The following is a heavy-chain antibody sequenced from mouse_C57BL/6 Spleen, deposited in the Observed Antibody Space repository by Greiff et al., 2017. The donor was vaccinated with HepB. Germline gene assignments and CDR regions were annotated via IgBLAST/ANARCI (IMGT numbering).Heavy chain of an antibody. Sequence: VQLQQSGAELVRPGASVTLSCKASGYTFTDYEMHWVKQTPVHGLEWIGAIDPETGGTAYNQKFKGKAILTADKSSSTAYMELRSLTSEDSAVYYCTRDGSSYDWFAYWGQGTLVTVSA. CDR3: TRDGSSYDWFAY. V-gene: IGHV1-15*01. J-gene: IGHJ3*01. CDR1: GYTFTDYE. D-gene: IGHD1-1*01. CDR2: IDPETGGT.